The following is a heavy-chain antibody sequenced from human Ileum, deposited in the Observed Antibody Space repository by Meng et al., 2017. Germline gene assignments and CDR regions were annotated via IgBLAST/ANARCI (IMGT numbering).Heavy chain of an antibody. J-gene: IGHJ4*02. CDR1: GYTFTSYA. CDR2: INGGNGKT. CDR3: ARDVVVPAALTVRIDY. V-gene: IGHV1-3*01. D-gene: IGHD2-2*01. Sequence: VQSGAEVKKTGSSVKVSCKASGYTFTSYAIHWGRQAPGQRLEWMGWINGGNGKTKYSQKFQGRVTITRDTSASTAYMELSSLRSEDTAVYYCARDVVVPAALTVRIDYWGQGTLVTVSS.